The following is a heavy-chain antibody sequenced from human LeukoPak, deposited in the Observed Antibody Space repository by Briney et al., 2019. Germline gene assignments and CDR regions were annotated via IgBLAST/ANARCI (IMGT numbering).Heavy chain of an antibody. Sequence: GGSLRLSCAGSGFAFSSYEMSWVRQAPGKGLEWVSYISSSGRTTYYADSVKGRFTISRDNSKNTLYLQMNSLRAEDTAVYYCARGPSGYHNTGGQGTLVTVSS. J-gene: IGHJ4*02. V-gene: IGHV3-48*03. CDR2: ISSSGRTT. D-gene: IGHD5-12*01. CDR3: ARGPSGYHNT. CDR1: GFAFSSYE.